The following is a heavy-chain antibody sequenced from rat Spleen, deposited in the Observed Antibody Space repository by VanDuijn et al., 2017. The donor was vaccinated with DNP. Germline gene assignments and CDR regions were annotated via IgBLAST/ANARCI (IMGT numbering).Heavy chain of an antibody. CDR3: AKGGDYGGFDY. CDR2: INTDGGST. Sequence: EVQLVESGGGLVQPGRSLKLSCAASGFTFSDYYMAWVRQAPTKGLEWVASINTDGGSTHYPDSVKGRFTISRDNAEKTVYLQMNSLRSEDTATYYCAKGGDYGGFDYWGQGVMVTVSS. V-gene: IGHV5-25*01. D-gene: IGHD1-11*01. CDR1: GFTFSDYY. J-gene: IGHJ2*01.